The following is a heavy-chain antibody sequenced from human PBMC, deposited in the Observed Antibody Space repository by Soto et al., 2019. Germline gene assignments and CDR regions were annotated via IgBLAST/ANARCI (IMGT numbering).Heavy chain of an antibody. CDR2: IWYDGSNK. V-gene: IGHV3-33*01. J-gene: IGHJ6*02. D-gene: IGHD6-13*01. CDR1: GFTFSSYG. CDR3: ARDPDAGTVQINYYYYGMDV. Sequence: GGSLRLSCAASGFTFSSYGMHWVRQAPGKGLEWVAVIWYDGSNKYYADSVKGRFTISRDNSKNTLYLQMNSLRAEDTAVYYCARDPDAGTVQINYYYYGMDVWGQGTTVTVSS.